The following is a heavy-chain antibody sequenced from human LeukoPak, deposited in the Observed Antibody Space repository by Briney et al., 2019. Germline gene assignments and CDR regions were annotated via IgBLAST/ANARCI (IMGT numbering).Heavy chain of an antibody. CDR1: GYTFTSYY. D-gene: IGHD2-2*02. CDR3: RGYCSSTSCYTVGGDAFDI. CDR2: INPSGGST. V-gene: IGHV1-46*01. Sequence: ASVKVSCKASGYTFTSYYMHWVRQAPGQGLEWMGIINPSGGSTSYAQKFQGRVTMTRDTSTSTAYMELRSLRSDDTAVYYCRGYCSSTSCYTVGGDAFDIWGQGTMVTVSS. J-gene: IGHJ3*02.